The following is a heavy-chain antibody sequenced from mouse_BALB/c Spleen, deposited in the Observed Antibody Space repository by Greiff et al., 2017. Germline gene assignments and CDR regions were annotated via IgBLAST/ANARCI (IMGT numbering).Heavy chain of an antibody. J-gene: IGHJ3*01. V-gene: IGHV1S137*01. CDR3: ALYYRYDGFAY. Sequence: VKLQESGAELVRPGVSVKISCKGSGYTFTDYAMHWVKQSHAKSLEWIGVISTYYGDASYNQKFKGKATMTVDKSSSTAYMELARLTSEDSAIYYCALYYRYDGFAYWGQGTLVTVSA. CDR1: GYTFTDYA. D-gene: IGHD2-14*01. CDR2: ISTYYGDA.